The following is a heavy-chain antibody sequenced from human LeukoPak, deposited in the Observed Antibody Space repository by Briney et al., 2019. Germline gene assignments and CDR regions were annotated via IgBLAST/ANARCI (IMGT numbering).Heavy chain of an antibody. CDR1: GFTFSNYT. J-gene: IGHJ4*02. CDR2: ISSSRSYI. V-gene: IGHV3-21*01. D-gene: IGHD6-13*01. CDR3: ARAKYSSSWYLPFDY. Sequence: GGSLRLSCAASGFTFSNYTMNWVRQAPGKGLEWVSSISSSRSYIFYADSVKGRFTVSRDNAKNSLYLQMNSLRAEDTAVYYCARAKYSSSWYLPFDYWGQGTLVTVSS.